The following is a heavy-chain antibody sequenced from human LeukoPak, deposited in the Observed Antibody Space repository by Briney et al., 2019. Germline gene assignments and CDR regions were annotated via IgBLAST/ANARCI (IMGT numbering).Heavy chain of an antibody. J-gene: IGHJ6*02. Sequence: ASVKVSCKASGGTFSSYAISWVRQAPGQGLEWMGRIIPILGIANYAQKFQGRVTITADKSTSTAYMELSSLRSEDTAVYYCASPTGYSWYYGMDVWGQGTTVTVSS. V-gene: IGHV1-69*04. CDR3: ASPTGYSWYYGMDV. D-gene: IGHD6-13*01. CDR1: GGTFSSYA. CDR2: IIPILGIA.